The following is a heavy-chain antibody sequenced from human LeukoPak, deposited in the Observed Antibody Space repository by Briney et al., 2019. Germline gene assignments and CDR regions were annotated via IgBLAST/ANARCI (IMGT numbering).Heavy chain of an antibody. CDR1: GYTFTSYA. CDR3: ARVQSSQWSIGSSWTKYNWFDP. D-gene: IGHD6-13*01. V-gene: IGHV1-3*01. Sequence: ASVTVSCKASGYTFTSYAMHWVRQAPGQRLEWMGWINAGNGKKKYSQKFQGRVTITRDTSASTAYMELSSLRSEDTAVYYCARVQSSQWSIGSSWTKYNWFDPWGQGTLVTVSS. CDR2: INAGNGKK. J-gene: IGHJ5*02.